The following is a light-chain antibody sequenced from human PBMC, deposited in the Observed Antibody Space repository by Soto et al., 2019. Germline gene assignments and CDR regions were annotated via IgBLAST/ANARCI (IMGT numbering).Light chain of an antibody. J-gene: IGKJ4*01. CDR1: QGVSSGY. CDR3: QQYGSSGRT. CDR2: GAS. Sequence: IMLTQSPGTLTLTPWERATFYCRASQGVSSGYLAWYQQKPGQAPRLLIYGASNRATGIPDRFSGSGSGTDFTLTISRLEPEDSAVYYCQQYGSSGRTFAGGAKVDI. V-gene: IGKV3-20*01.